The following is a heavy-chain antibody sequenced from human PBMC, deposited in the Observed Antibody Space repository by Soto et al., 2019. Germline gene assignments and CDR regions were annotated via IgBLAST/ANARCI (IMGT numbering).Heavy chain of an antibody. J-gene: IGHJ6*02. Sequence: SETLSLTCTVSGGSISSGGYYWSWIRQHPGKGLEWIGYIYYSGSTYYNPSLKSRVTISVDTSKNQFSLKLSSVTAADTAVYYCARDRGYSGYYYGMDVWGQGTTVTVSS. D-gene: IGHD5-12*01. CDR3: ARDRGYSGYYYGMDV. CDR1: GGSISSGGYY. V-gene: IGHV4-31*03. CDR2: IYYSGST.